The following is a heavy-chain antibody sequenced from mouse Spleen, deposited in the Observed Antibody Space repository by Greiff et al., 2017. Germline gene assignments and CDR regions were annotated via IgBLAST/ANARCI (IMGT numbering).Heavy chain of an antibody. CDR2: INPSNGRT. Sequence: QVQLKQPGAELVKPGASVKLSCKASGYTFTSYWMHWVKQRPGQGLEWIGEINPSNGRTNYNEKFKSKATLTVDKSSSTAYMQLSSLTSEDSAVYYCARDGYGLYYYAMDYWGQGTSVTVSS. D-gene: IGHD2-2*01. V-gene: IGHV1S81*02. CDR1: GYTFTSYW. CDR3: ARDGYGLYYYAMDY. J-gene: IGHJ4*01.